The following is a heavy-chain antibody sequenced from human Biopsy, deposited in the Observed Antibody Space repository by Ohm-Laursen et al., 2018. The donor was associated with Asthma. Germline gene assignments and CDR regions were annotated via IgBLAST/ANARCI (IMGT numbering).Heavy chain of an antibody. CDR1: GFTFGDYW. D-gene: IGHD3-3*02. CDR2: IKHDGTEK. CDR3: ARTFHFWSPYLAEHYQL. J-gene: IGHJ1*01. Sequence: SLRLSCAASGFTFGDYWMSWVRQAPGKGLEWVANIKHDGTEKNHVDSLKGRFTISRDNAKNSLYLQMNSLRAEDTAVYYCARTFHFWSPYLAEHYQLWGQGTLVTVPS. V-gene: IGHV3-7*01.